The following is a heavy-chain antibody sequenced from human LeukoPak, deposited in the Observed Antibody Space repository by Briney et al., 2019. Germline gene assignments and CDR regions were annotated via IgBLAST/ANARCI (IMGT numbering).Heavy chain of an antibody. CDR1: GFTFSDYH. J-gene: IGHJ6*03. D-gene: IGHD2-15*01. V-gene: IGHV3-11*01. CDR3: ARDRCSGGGCYYYYMDV. Sequence: GGSLRLSCAASGFTFSDYHMSWIRQAPGKGLEWVSYISASSTDIHYPDSVKGRFTISRDNAKNSLYLQMNSLRAEDTAVYYCARDRCSGGGCYYYYMDVWGKGTTVTISS. CDR2: ISASSTDI.